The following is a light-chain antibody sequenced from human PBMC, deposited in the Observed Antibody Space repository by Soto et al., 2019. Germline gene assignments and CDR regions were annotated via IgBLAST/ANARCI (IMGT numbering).Light chain of an antibody. Sequence: QSVLTQPPSASGTPGQRVTISCSGMRSNIGSDYVYWYQQFPGTAPKLLIYRNNQRPSGVPDRFSGSKSGTSASLAISGLRSEDEADYYCAAWDDSLSGYVFGTGTKSPS. CDR3: AAWDDSLSGYV. J-gene: IGLJ1*01. CDR2: RNN. V-gene: IGLV1-47*01. CDR1: RSNIGSDY.